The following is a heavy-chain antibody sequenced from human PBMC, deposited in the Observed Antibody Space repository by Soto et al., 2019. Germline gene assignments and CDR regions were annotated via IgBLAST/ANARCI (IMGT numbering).Heavy chain of an antibody. V-gene: IGHV3-43D*04. CDR3: AKDLRNDILTGYYYYGMDV. CDR2: ISWDGGST. Sequence: GGSLRLSCAASGFTFDDYAIHWVRQAPGKGLEWVSLISWDGGSTYYADSVKGRFTISRDNSKNSLYLQMNSLRAEDTALYYCAKDLRNDILTGYYYYGMDVWGQGTTVTVSS. J-gene: IGHJ6*02. D-gene: IGHD3-9*01. CDR1: GFTFDDYA.